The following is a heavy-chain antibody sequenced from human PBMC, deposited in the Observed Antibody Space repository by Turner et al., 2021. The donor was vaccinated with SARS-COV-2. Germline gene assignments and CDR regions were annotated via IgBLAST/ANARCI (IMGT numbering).Heavy chain of an antibody. CDR2: ILPIRGIA. Sequence: QVQLVQSGAEVTKPGASVRVSCKASGGTFSSYAISWVRQAPGQGLEWMGGILPIRGIANYAQKFQGRVTITADKSTSTAYMELSSLRSEDTAVYYCARDYNWNYGWFDPWGQGTLVTVSS. CDR3: ARDYNWNYGWFDP. CDR1: GGTFSSYA. V-gene: IGHV1-69*10. D-gene: IGHD1-7*01. J-gene: IGHJ5*02.